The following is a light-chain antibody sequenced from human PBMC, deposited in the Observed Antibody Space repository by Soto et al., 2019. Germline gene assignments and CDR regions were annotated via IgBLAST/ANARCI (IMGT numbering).Light chain of an antibody. CDR2: GAS. Sequence: EIVLTQSPGTLSLSPGERATLSCRASQSVGSSQLAWYQQKPGQAPRLVMYGASSRATDTPDRFSGSGSGTDFTVTISRLEPEDFAVYYCQQYGSSPRTFGQGTKVEIK. V-gene: IGKV3-20*01. CDR1: QSVGSSQ. CDR3: QQYGSSPRT. J-gene: IGKJ1*01.